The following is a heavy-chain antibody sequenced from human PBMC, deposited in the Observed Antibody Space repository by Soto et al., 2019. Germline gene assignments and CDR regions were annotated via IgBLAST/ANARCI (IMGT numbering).Heavy chain of an antibody. J-gene: IGHJ6*03. CDR2: ISAYNGNT. Sequence: ASVKVSCKASGYTFTSYGISWVRQAPGQGLEWMRWISAYNGNTNYSQNLQGRVTITTDTSTRTAYMELSSLRSEDTAVYYCARGHLAVVPVASWFYYMDVWGKGTTVTVSS. CDR3: ARGHLAVVPVASWFYYMDV. V-gene: IGHV1-18*01. D-gene: IGHD2-2*01. CDR1: GYTFTSYG.